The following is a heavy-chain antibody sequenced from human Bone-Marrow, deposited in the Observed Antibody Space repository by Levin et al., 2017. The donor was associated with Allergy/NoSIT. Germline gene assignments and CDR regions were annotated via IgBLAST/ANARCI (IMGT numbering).Heavy chain of an antibody. CDR1: GFTFSSYG. Sequence: LSLTCAASGFTFSSYGMHWVRQAPGKGLEWVAVIWYDGSKKYYADSVKGRFTISRDNSKNTLYLQMNSLRAEDTAVYYCARDVWSGYYTVRAGGSYYGMDVWGHGTTVTVSS. J-gene: IGHJ6*02. V-gene: IGHV3-33*01. D-gene: IGHD3-3*01. CDR2: IWYDGSKK. CDR3: ARDVWSGYYTVRAGGSYYGMDV.